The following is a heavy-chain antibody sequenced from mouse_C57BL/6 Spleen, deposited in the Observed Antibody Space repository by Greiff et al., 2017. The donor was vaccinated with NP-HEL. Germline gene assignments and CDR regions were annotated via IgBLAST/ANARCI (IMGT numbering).Heavy chain of an antibody. CDR2: ISYDGSN. CDR3: ARRSYERFAY. Sequence: EVKLQESGPGLVKPSQSLSLTCSVTGYSITSGYYWNWIRQFPGNKLEWMGYISYDGSNNYNPSLKNRISITRDTSKNQFFLKLNSVTTEDTATYYCARRSYERFAYWGQGTLVTVSA. J-gene: IGHJ3*01. D-gene: IGHD1-1*01. CDR1: GYSITSGYY. V-gene: IGHV3-6*01.